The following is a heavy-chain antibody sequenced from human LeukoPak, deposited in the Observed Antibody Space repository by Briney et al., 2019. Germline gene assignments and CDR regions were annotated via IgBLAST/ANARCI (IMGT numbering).Heavy chain of an antibody. J-gene: IGHJ5*02. CDR1: GYTFSGYY. CDR3: ARDRVGATSWFDP. V-gene: IGHV1-2*02. CDR2: INPKTGGT. Sequence: ASVKVSCKASGYTFSGYYMHWVRQAPGQELEWMGWINPKTGGTNYAQKFQGRVTMTRDTSISTAYMDLSSLRSDDTAVYYCARDRVGATSWFDPWGQGTLVTVSS. D-gene: IGHD1-26*01.